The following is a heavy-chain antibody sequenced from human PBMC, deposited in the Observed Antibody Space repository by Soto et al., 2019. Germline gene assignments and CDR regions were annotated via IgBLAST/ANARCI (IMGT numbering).Heavy chain of an antibody. V-gene: IGHV3-33*01. CDR3: ARETPLEVYSSSWYVYFDY. CDR2: IWYDGSNK. D-gene: IGHD6-13*01. CDR1: GFTFSSYG. Sequence: GGSLRLSCAASGFTFSSYGMHWVRQAPGKGLEGVAVIWYDGSNKYYADSVKGRFTISRDNSKNTLYLQMNSLRAEDTAVYYCARETPLEVYSSSWYVYFDYWGQGTLVTVSS. J-gene: IGHJ4*02.